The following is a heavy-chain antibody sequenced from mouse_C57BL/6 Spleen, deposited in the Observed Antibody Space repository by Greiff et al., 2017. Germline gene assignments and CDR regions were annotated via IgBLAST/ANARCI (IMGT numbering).Heavy chain of an antibody. D-gene: IGHD1-1*01. V-gene: IGHV1-52*01. Sequence: QVQLQQSGAELVRPGSSVKLSCKASGYTFTSYWMHWVKQRPIQGLEWIGNIDPSDSETPYNQKFKDKATLNVDKSYIPAYMQLSSLTSEDSAVYYCARSYGSSYVGYWGQGTTLTVSS. CDR3: ARSYGSSYVGY. CDR1: GYTFTSYW. CDR2: IDPSDSET. J-gene: IGHJ2*01.